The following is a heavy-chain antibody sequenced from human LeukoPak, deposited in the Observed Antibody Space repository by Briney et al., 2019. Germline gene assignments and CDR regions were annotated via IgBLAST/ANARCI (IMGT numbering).Heavy chain of an antibody. CDR3: ARHLSSGWYGLDY. V-gene: IGHV4-59*08. CDR2: ISNSGRT. CDR1: GGSISSHY. J-gene: IGHJ4*02. Sequence: SETLSLTCTDSGGSISSHYWSWIRQPPGEGLEWIGYISNSGRTTYNPSLKTRVNISVDTSKNQISRKLRSVTAAYTAVYYCARHLSSGWYGLDYWGQGTLVTVSS. D-gene: IGHD6-19*01.